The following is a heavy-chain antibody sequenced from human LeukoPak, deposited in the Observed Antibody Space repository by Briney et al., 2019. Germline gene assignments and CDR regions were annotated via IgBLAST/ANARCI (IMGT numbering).Heavy chain of an antibody. CDR2: ISGSGGST. Sequence: GGSLRLSCAASGITFSSYAMSWVRQAPGKGPEWVSVISGSGGSTYYADSVRGRFTLSRDNSKRMLYLQMNSLRAEDTAVYYCAKAGALVRSYMDVWGKGTTVTVSS. J-gene: IGHJ6*03. CDR3: AKAGALVRSYMDV. V-gene: IGHV3-23*01. D-gene: IGHD1-26*01. CDR1: GITFSSYA.